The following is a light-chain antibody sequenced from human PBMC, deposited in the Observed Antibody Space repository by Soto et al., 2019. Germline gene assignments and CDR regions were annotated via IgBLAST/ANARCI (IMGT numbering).Light chain of an antibody. CDR1: SSDVGGYNF. CDR2: DVT. Sequence: QSVLTQPPSASGSPGQSVTISCTGASSDVGGYNFVSWYQQHPGKAPKLMIYDVTKRPSGVPGRFSGSKSGNTASLTVSGLQADDEADYYCSSYAGSSVPVAFGGGTKLTVL. V-gene: IGLV2-8*01. J-gene: IGLJ2*01. CDR3: SSYAGSSVPVA.